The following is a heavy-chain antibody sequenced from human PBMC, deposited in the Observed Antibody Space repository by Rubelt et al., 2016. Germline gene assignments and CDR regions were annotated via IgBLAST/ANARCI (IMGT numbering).Heavy chain of an antibody. CDR1: GYTFTSYG. J-gene: IGHJ3*02. D-gene: IGHD3-3*01. Sequence: QVQLVQSGAEVKKPGASVKVSCKASGYTFTSYGISWVRQAPGKGREWMGWSSAYNGNTNYAQKFQDRVSMTTDTSTSAAYMALSSLRSDDTAVYYCAREKEPNYARSAYYNSAFDIWGQGTMVTVSS. V-gene: IGHV1-18*01. CDR2: SSAYNGNT. CDR3: AREKEPNYARSAYYNSAFDI.